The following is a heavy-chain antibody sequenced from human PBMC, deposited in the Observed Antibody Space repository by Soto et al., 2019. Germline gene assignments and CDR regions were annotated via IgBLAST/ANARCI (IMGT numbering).Heavy chain of an antibody. CDR2: ISAYNGNT. CDR3: ARMLTGYPTAFDY. J-gene: IGHJ4*02. D-gene: IGHD3-9*01. Sequence: ASVKVSCNTSGYTFTSYGISCVRHTPGQGLEWMGWISAYNGNTNYAQKLQGRVTMTTDTSTSTAYMELRSLRSDDTAVYYCARMLTGYPTAFDYWGQGTLVTVSS. CDR1: GYTFTSYG. V-gene: IGHV1-18*01.